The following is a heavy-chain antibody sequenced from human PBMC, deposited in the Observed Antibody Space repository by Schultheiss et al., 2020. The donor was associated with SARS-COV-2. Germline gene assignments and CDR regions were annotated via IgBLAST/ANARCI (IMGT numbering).Heavy chain of an antibody. J-gene: IGHJ5*02. CDR3: ARDHFDGYSYGTGGDWFDP. CDR1: GYTFTSYA. CDR2: INAGNGNT. D-gene: IGHD5-18*01. Sequence: ASVKVSCKASGYTFTSYAMHWVRQAPGQRLEWMGWINAGNGNTKYSQKFQGRVTITRDTSASTAYMELSSLRSEDTAVYYCARDHFDGYSYGTGGDWFDPWGQGTLVTVAS. V-gene: IGHV1-3*01.